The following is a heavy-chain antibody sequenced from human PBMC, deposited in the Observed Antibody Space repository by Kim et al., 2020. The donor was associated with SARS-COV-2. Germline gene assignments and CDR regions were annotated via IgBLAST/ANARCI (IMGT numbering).Heavy chain of an antibody. D-gene: IGHD2-2*01. V-gene: IGHV3-13*01. J-gene: IGHJ6*02. CDR3: AREGVPVGGMDV. CDR2: IGTAGDT. Sequence: GGSLRLSCAASGFTFSSYDMHWVRQATGKGLEWVSAIGTAGDTYYPGSVKGRFTISRENAKNSLYLQMNSLRAGDTAVYYCAREGVPVGGMDVWGQGTTVTVSS. CDR1: GFTFSSYD.